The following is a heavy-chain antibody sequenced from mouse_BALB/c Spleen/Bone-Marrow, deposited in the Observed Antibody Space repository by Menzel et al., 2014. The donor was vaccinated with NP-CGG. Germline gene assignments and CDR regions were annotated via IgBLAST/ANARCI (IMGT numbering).Heavy chain of an antibody. Sequence: VQLKESGPELVKPGASMKISCKASGYSFXAYTMNWVKQSHGKNPEWIGLINPYNGGTTYNQKFKDKATLTVDKSSSTAYMELLSLTSEDSAVYYCANWDWFANWGQGTLVTVS. CDR1: GYSFXAYT. J-gene: IGHJ3*01. CDR2: INPYNGGT. V-gene: IGHV1-18*01. D-gene: IGHD4-1*01. CDR3: ANWDWFAN.